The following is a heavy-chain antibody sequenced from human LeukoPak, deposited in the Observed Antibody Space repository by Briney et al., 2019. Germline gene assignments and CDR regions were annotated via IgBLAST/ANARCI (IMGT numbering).Heavy chain of an antibody. Sequence: GGSLRLSCVASGFSFSRNAMNWLRQPPGKGLEWVSGVGGSNTDTSYADSVKGRFTMSRDNSQNTVSLVMNNLRAEDTAIYYCATHDTMVGISWGQGTLVTVTS. V-gene: IGHV3-23*01. CDR3: ATHDTMVGIS. CDR2: VGGSNTDT. D-gene: IGHD1-26*01. CDR1: GFSFSRNA. J-gene: IGHJ4*02.